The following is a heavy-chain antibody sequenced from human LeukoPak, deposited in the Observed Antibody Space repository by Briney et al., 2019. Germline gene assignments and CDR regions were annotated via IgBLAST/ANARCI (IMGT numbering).Heavy chain of an antibody. Sequence: GGSLRLSCAASGFTFSSYGMHWVRQAPGKGLEWVAFIRYEGSNKYYVDSVKGRFTISRDNSKSTLHLQMNSLRAEDTAVYYCAEDASGYCVDGVCFPLDYWGQGTLVTVSS. J-gene: IGHJ4*02. D-gene: IGHD2-8*01. CDR2: IRYEGSNK. V-gene: IGHV3-30*02. CDR3: AEDASGYCVDGVCFPLDY. CDR1: GFTFSSYG.